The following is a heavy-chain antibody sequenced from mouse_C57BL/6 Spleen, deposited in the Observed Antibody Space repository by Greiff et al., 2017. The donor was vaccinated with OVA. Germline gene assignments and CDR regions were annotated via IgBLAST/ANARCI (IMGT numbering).Heavy chain of an antibody. CDR1: GYTFTSYW. D-gene: IGHD2-5*01. J-gene: IGHJ2*01. V-gene: IGHV1-74*01. Sequence: QVQLQQPGAELVKPGASVKVSCKASGYTFTSYWMHWVKQRPGQGLEWIGRIHPSDSDTNYNQKVKGKATLTLDKSSSTAYMQISSLTSEDSAVYYCAIPYYSNYVDYWGQGTTLTVSS. CDR3: AIPYYSNYVDY. CDR2: IHPSDSDT.